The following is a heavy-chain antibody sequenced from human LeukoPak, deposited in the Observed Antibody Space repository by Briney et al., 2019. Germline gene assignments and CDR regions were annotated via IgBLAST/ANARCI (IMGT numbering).Heavy chain of an antibody. CDR2: FSGSGGST. CDR1: GFTFSSYA. V-gene: IGHV3-23*01. CDR3: ARVPSSDGDFDY. Sequence: GGSLRLSCAASGFTFSSYAMSWVRQAPGKGLEWVSTFSGSGGSTHYADSVKGRFTISRDNSKNTLYLQMNSLRAEDTAVYYCARVPSSDGDFDYWGQGTLVTVSS. D-gene: IGHD6-13*01. J-gene: IGHJ4*02.